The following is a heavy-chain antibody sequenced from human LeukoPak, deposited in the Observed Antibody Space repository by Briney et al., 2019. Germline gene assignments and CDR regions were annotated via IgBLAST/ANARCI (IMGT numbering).Heavy chain of an antibody. CDR1: GYTFTGYY. D-gene: IGHD3-16*02. Sequence: APVKVSCKASGYTFTGYYMHWVRQAPGQGLEWMGWINPNSGGTNYAQKFQGRVTMTRDTSISTAYMELSRLRSDDTAVYYCARNPSNVWGSYRYAFDIWGQGTMVTVSS. CDR2: INPNSGGT. CDR3: ARNPSNVWGSYRYAFDI. J-gene: IGHJ3*02. V-gene: IGHV1-2*02.